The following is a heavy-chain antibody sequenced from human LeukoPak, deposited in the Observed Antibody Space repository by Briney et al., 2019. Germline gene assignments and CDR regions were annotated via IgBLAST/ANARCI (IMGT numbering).Heavy chain of an antibody. Sequence: HPGGSPRLSCEASGFTFNTYAIYWVRQAPGKGLEWVSGICGSGGCTYYADSVKGRFTISRDNSKNTVYLQMNSLTADDTAVYYCAKTTVGYSSGRYPGWPADCWGQGTLVTVSS. CDR2: ICGSGGCT. CDR3: AKTTVGYSSGRYPGWPADC. D-gene: IGHD6-19*01. V-gene: IGHV3-23*01. CDR1: GFTFNTYA. J-gene: IGHJ4*02.